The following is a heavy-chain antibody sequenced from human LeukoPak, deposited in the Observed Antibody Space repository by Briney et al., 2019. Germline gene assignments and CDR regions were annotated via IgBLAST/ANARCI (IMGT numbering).Heavy chain of an antibody. J-gene: IGHJ6*02. V-gene: IGHV3-48*03. CDR3: ARDSLVGATRVQFRRYDGMDV. CDR1: AFPFNIYD. CDR2: ISAGGDTT. Sequence: PGGSLRLSCAASAFPFNIYDMNWVRQPPGKGLEWGAYISAGGDTTFYATSAKGRFTISRDNAQQSLSLQMYSLRDEDTAVYYCARDSLVGATRVQFRRYDGMDVWGQGTTVTVAS. D-gene: IGHD2-21*01.